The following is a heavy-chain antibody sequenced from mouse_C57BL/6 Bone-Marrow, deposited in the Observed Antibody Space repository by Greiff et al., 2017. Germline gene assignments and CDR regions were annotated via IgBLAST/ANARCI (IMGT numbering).Heavy chain of an antibody. CDR3: ARGDYDPFDY. Sequence: VQGVESGAELARPGASVKLSCKASGYTFTSYGISWVKQRTGQGLEWIGEIYPRSGNTYYNEKFKGKATLTADKSSSTAYMELRSLTSEDSAVYFCARGDYDPFDYWGQGTTLTVSS. CDR1: GYTFTSYG. J-gene: IGHJ2*01. D-gene: IGHD2-4*01. V-gene: IGHV1-81*01. CDR2: IYPRSGNT.